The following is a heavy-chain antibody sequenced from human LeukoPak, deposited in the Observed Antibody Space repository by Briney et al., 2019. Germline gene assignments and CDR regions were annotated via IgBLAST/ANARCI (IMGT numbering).Heavy chain of an antibody. J-gene: IGHJ4*02. Sequence: ASVKVSCKASGYTFTSYGISWVRQAPGQGLEWMGWISAYNGNTNYAQKLQGRVTMTTDTSTSTAYMELRSLRSDDTAVYCCARAFRGGSSGWYGYWGQGTLVTVSS. V-gene: IGHV1-18*01. CDR2: ISAYNGNT. CDR3: ARAFRGGSSGWYGY. CDR1: GYTFTSYG. D-gene: IGHD6-19*01.